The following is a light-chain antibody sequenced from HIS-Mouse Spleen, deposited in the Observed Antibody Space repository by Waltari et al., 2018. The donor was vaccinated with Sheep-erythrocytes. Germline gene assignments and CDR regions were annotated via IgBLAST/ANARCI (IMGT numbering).Light chain of an antibody. CDR1: SSDVGGYNY. CDR2: EVS. V-gene: IGLV2-14*01. J-gene: IGLJ2*01. CDR3: SSYTSSSTPVV. Sequence: QSALTQPASVSGSPGQSITISCTGTSSDVGGYNYVSWYQQHTGKAPKLMIYEVSNRNSGVSNHLSGSKSCNTATLTSSGLQAEDEADYYCSSYTSSSTPVVFGGGTKLTVL.